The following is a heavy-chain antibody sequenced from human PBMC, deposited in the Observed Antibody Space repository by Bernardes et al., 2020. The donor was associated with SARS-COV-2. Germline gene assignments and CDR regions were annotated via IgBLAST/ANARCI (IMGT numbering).Heavy chain of an antibody. CDR2: ISGSGGST. V-gene: IGHV3-23*01. D-gene: IGHD6-19*01. CDR1: GFTFSDYA. Sequence: GGSLRLSCAASGFTFSDYAMSWVRQAPGKGLEWVSVISGSGGSTDYADSVRGRFTISRDNSNNMLYVQMNSLRAEETAVYHCAKAGIAVAATRGSLGWFDPWGQGTLVTVSS. CDR3: AKAGIAVAATRGSLGWFDP. J-gene: IGHJ5*02.